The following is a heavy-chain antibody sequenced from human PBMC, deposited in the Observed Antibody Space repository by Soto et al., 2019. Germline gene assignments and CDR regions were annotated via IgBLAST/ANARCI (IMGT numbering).Heavy chain of an antibody. CDR1: GYTFTSYY. D-gene: IGHD2-2*01. CDR3: ARENCSSTSCYAFDI. CDR2: INPSGGST. Sequence: QVQLVQSGAEVKKPGASVKVSCKASGYTFTSYYMHWVRQAPGQGLEWMEIINPSGGSTSYAQKFQGRVTMTRDTSTSTVYMELSSLRSEDTAVYYCARENCSSTSCYAFDIWGQGTMVTVSS. J-gene: IGHJ3*02. V-gene: IGHV1-46*01.